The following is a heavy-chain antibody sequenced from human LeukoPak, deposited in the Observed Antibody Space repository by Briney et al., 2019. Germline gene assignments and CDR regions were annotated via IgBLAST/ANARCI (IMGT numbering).Heavy chain of an antibody. CDR1: GFTFSSYA. CDR2: ISGSGGST. V-gene: IGHV3-23*01. Sequence: GGSLGLSCAASGFTFSSYAMSWVRQAPGKGLEWVSAISGSGGSTYYADSVKGRFTISRDNSRNTLYLQMNSLRAEDTAVYYCASPGIAVAGPDYWGQGTLVTVSS. J-gene: IGHJ4*02. CDR3: ASPGIAVAGPDY. D-gene: IGHD6-19*01.